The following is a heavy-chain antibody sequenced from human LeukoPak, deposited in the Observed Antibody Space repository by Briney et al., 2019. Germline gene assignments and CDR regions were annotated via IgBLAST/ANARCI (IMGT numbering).Heavy chain of an antibody. Sequence: ASVKVSCKASGYTFTSYYMHWVRQAPGQGLEWMGIINPSGGSTSYAQKFQGRVTMTRDTSTSTVHMELSSLRSEDTAVYYCARGYYDSKGGHYFDYWGQGTLVTVSS. CDR1: GYTFTSYY. J-gene: IGHJ4*02. CDR2: INPSGGST. D-gene: IGHD3-22*01. V-gene: IGHV1-46*01. CDR3: ARGYYDSKGGHYFDY.